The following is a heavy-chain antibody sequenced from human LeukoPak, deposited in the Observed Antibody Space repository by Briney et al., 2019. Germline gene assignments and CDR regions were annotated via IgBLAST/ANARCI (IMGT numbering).Heavy chain of an antibody. CDR2: ISSSSSYI. J-gene: IGHJ4*02. V-gene: IGHV3-21*01. CDR3: ARCTATSSTSCYAVDY. D-gene: IGHD2-2*01. CDR1: GFTFSTYS. Sequence: GGSLRLSCAASGFTFSTYSMNWVRQAPGKGLEWVSSISSSSSYIYHADSVKGRFTISRDNAKNSLYLQMNSLRAEDTAVYYCARCTATSSTSCYAVDYWGQGTLVTVSS.